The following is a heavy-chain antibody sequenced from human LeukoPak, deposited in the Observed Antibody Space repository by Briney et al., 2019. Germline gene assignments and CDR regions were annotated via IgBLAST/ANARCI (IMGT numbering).Heavy chain of an antibody. CDR2: IIPILGIA. CDR3: ARDPVRGYGGNPTLFDY. V-gene: IGHV1-69*04. D-gene: IGHD4-23*01. CDR1: GGTFSNYT. J-gene: IGHJ4*02. Sequence: SVKVSCXASGGTFSNYTISWVRQAHGQGLEWMGRIIPILGIANYAQKFQGRVTITADKSTSTAYMELSSLRSEDTAVYYCARDPVRGYGGNPTLFDYWGQGTLVTVSS.